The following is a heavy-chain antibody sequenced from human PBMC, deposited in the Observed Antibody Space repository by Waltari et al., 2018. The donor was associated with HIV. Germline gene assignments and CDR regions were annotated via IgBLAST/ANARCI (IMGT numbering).Heavy chain of an antibody. J-gene: IGHJ5*02. V-gene: IGHV3-15*01. Sequence: EVQLVASGGGLVKPGGSLRVSCVGSGLRFSNAWLTWVRQAPGKGLEWVGRIKSKSDGGTTENAAPVKGRFTISRDDSKNTLFLQMNSLKTEDTAVYYCTTVAVGAAFGGSWGQGTLVTVSS. D-gene: IGHD1-26*01. CDR3: TTVAVGAAFGGS. CDR2: IKSKSDGGTT. CDR1: GLRFSNAW.